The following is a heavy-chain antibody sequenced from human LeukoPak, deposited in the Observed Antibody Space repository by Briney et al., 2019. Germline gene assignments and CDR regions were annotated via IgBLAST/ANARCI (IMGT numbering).Heavy chain of an antibody. J-gene: IGHJ4*02. D-gene: IGHD6-6*01. CDR2: INPSGGST. CDR1: GYTFTDYY. CDR3: ARESPSSGFDY. Sequence: ASVKVSCMASGYTFTDYYMHWVRQAPGQGLEWMGIINPSGGSTSYAQKFQGRVTMTRDMSTSTVYMELSSLRSEDTAVYYCARESPSSGFDYWGQGTLVTVSS. V-gene: IGHV1-46*01.